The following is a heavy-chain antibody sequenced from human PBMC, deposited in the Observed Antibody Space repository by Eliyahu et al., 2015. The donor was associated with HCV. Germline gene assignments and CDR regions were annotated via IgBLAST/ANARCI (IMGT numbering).Heavy chain of an antibody. CDR2: IYTSGST. CDR1: XGSXSSYY. J-gene: IGHJ2*01. CDR3: AREGFPVYSSGWLIGWYFDL. D-gene: IGHD6-19*01. Sequence: QVQLQESGPGLVKPSATLSLTCTVXXGSXSSYYXXWXRXPAGKGLEWIGRIYTSGSTNYNPPLKSRVTMSVDTSKNQFSLKLSSVTAADTAVYYCAREGFPVYSSGWLIGWYFDLWGRGTLVTVSS. V-gene: IGHV4-4*07.